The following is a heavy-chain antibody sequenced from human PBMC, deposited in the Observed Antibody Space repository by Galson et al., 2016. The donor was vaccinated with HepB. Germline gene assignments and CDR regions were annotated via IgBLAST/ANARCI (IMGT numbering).Heavy chain of an antibody. Sequence: SLRLSCAASGFTFRTSWMSWVRQPPGKGPEWVANINPDGSQTYYVDSVKGRFNISRDNAKNTLYLQMNSLRAEDTAVYYCTRYYDILTGYYASDYWGQGTLVTVAS. CDR3: TRYYDILTGYYASDY. J-gene: IGHJ4*02. V-gene: IGHV3-7*01. CDR1: GFTFRTSW. D-gene: IGHD3-9*01. CDR2: INPDGSQT.